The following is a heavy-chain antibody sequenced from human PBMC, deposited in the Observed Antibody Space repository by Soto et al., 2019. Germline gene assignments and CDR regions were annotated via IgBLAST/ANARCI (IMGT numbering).Heavy chain of an antibody. Sequence: PSETLSLTCAVYGGSFSGYYWSWIRQPPGKGLEWIGEINHSGSTNYNPPLKSRVTISVDTSKNQFSLKLSSVTAADTAVYYCARGLGYCSGGSCLDYGMDVWGQGTTVTVSS. V-gene: IGHV4-34*01. CDR3: ARGLGYCSGGSCLDYGMDV. CDR1: GGSFSGYY. CDR2: INHSGST. J-gene: IGHJ6*02. D-gene: IGHD2-15*01.